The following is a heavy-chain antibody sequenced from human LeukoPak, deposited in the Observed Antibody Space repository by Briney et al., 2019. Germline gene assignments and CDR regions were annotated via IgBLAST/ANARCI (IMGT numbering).Heavy chain of an antibody. J-gene: IGHJ4*02. CDR2: ISPYNGNS. CDR1: GYTFTRHG. Sequence: ASVKVSCKASGYTFTRHGISWVRQAPGQGLEWMGWISPYNGNSNYAQKLQGRVTMTTDTSTSTAYMELRSLRSDDTAVFYCARGGSLAAAPHLYYFDYWGQGSLVTVSS. CDR3: ARGGSLAAAPHLYYFDY. D-gene: IGHD6-19*01. V-gene: IGHV1-18*04.